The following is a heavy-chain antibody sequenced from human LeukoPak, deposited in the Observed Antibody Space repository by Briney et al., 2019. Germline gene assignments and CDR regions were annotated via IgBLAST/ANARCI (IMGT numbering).Heavy chain of an antibody. CDR3: ARLWQLVDYFDY. J-gene: IGHJ4*02. CDR2: IYYSGST. Sequence: SETLSLTCTVSGGSISSSSYYWGWIRQPPGKGLEWIGSIYYSGSTYYNPSLKSRVTISVDTSKNQFSLKLSSVTAAGTAVYYCARLWQLVDYFDYWGQGTLVTVSS. V-gene: IGHV4-39*01. D-gene: IGHD6-6*01. CDR1: GGSISSSSYY.